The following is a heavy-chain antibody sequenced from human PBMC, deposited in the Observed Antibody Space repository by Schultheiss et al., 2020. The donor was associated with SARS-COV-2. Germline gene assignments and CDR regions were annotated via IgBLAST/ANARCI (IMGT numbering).Heavy chain of an antibody. CDR3: ASYQADTAMVTALGIDY. CDR2: IYYSGST. V-gene: IGHV4-38-2*01. D-gene: IGHD5-18*01. J-gene: IGHJ4*02. Sequence: SQTLSLTCAVSGYSISIGYYWGYIRQSPGKGLEWIGYIYYSGSTNYNPSLKSRVTISVDTSKNQFSLKLSSVTAADTAVYYCASYQADTAMVTALGIDYWGQGTLVTVSS. CDR1: GYSISIGYY.